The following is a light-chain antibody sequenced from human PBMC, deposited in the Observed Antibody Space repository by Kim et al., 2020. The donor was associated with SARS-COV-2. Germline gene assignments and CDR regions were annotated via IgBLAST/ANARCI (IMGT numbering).Light chain of an antibody. Sequence: GQSISLSRTGTSSDVGGYQDVSWYQQHPGKAPKLMIFDVNKRPSGLSNRFSGSKSGNTASLTISGLQAEDEADYYCSSYASTRSYVFGSGTKVTVL. CDR3: SSYASTRSYV. CDR2: DVN. J-gene: IGLJ1*01. CDR1: SSDVGGYQD. V-gene: IGLV2-14*03.